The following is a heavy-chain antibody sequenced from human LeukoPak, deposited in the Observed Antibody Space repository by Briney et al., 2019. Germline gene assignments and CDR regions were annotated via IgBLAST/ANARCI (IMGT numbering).Heavy chain of an antibody. Sequence: GSLRPSCAASGFTFSSYSMNWVRQAPGKGLEWVSYISSSGNAMYYADSVKGRFTISRDNAKNSLYLQMNSLRAEDTAVYYCAREIAAAGTDYWGQGTLVTVSS. CDR2: ISSSGNAM. J-gene: IGHJ4*02. V-gene: IGHV3-48*04. D-gene: IGHD6-13*01. CDR1: GFTFSSYS. CDR3: AREIAAAGTDY.